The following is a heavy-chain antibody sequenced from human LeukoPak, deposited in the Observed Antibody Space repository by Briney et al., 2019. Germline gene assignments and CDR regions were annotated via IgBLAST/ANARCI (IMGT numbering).Heavy chain of an antibody. J-gene: IGHJ5*02. V-gene: IGHV4-39*07. D-gene: IGHD3-10*01. CDR3: ARDGSGSYGYWFDP. CDR2: IYYSGST. CDR1: GGSISSSSYY. Sequence: SETLSLTCTVSGGSISSSSYYWGWIRQPPGKGLEWIGSIYYSGSTYYNPSLKSRVTISVDTSKNQFSLKLSSVTAADTAVYYCARDGSGSYGYWFDPWGQGTLVTVSS.